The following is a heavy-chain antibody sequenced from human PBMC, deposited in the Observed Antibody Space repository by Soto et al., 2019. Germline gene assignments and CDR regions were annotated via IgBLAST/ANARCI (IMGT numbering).Heavy chain of an antibody. D-gene: IGHD2-15*01. J-gene: IGHJ5*02. CDR1: GGSISSGDYY. CDR2: IYYSGST. V-gene: IGHV4-30-4*01. CDR3: ARDVLYCSGGSCYSAWFDP. Sequence: QVQLQESGPGLVKPSQTLSLTCTVSGGSISSGDYYWSWIRQPPGKGLEWIGYIYYSGSTYYNPSLQSRVTRSVDTSKNQYSLKLSYVTAADTAVYYCARDVLYCSGGSCYSAWFDPWGQGTLVTVSS.